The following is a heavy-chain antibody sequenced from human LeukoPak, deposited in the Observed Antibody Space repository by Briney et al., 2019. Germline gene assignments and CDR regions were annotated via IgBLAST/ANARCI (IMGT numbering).Heavy chain of an antibody. CDR3: ARQDWNPSHAFDI. D-gene: IGHD1-1*01. CDR1: GYSFTNYW. Sequence: GESLKISCKGSGYSFTNYWIGWVRQMPGKGLEWMGIIYPADSDTRYSPSFQGQVTISADKSISTAYLQWSSLKASDTAMYYCARQDWNPSHAFDIWGQGTMVTVSS. V-gene: IGHV5-51*01. J-gene: IGHJ3*02. CDR2: IYPADSDT.